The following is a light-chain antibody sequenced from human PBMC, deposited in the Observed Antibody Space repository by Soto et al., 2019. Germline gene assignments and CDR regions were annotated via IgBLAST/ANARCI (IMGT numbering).Light chain of an antibody. CDR3: HQRNNWPWT. J-gene: IGKJ1*01. V-gene: IGKV3-11*01. CDR2: DTS. Sequence: EIVLTQSPATLSLSPGERATLSCRASQSVSSYLAWYQQKPGQAPRLLIYDTSNRATGIPARFSGSGSGTDFTLTISSLEPEDFALYYCHQRNNWPWTFGQGTRVEVK. CDR1: QSVSSY.